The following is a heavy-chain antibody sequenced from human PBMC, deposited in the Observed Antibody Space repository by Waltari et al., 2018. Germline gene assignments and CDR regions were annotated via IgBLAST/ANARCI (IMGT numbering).Heavy chain of an antibody. CDR2: ISGSGGSK. J-gene: IGHJ4*02. V-gene: IGHV3-23*01. CDR1: GFTFSSYA. Sequence: EVQLLESGGGLVQPGGSLRLSCAASGFTFSSYAMSWVRQAPGKGLEWVSAISGSGGSKYYADSVKGRFTISRDNSKNTLYLQMNSLRAEDTAVYYCAKDRGIIGVTPPFDYWGQGTLVTVSS. D-gene: IGHD2-21*02. CDR3: AKDRGIIGVTPPFDY.